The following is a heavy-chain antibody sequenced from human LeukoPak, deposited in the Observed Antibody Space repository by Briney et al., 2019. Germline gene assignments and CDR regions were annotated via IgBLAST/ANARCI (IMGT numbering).Heavy chain of an antibody. Sequence: PGGSLRLSCVGSGFTFSDYWATWVRQAPGKGLEWVAAISSSSRDIFYADSVRGRFSISRDNTQNSLSLQMNNLRAEDTAVYYCVREAAATLFDYWGQGTLVTVSS. CDR2: ISSSSRDI. CDR3: VREAAATLFDY. CDR1: GFTFSDYW. V-gene: IGHV3-21*01. J-gene: IGHJ4*02. D-gene: IGHD1-26*01.